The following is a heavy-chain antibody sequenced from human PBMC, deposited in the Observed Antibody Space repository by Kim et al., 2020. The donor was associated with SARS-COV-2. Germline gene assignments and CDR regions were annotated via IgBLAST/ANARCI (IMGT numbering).Heavy chain of an antibody. Sequence: GGSLRLTCAASGFTVSSNYMSWVRQAPGKGLEWVSVIYSGGSTYYADSVKGRFTISRDNSKNTLYLQMNSLRAEDTAVYYCARTRIQLWFYAFDIWGQGTMVTVSS. CDR2: IYSGGST. V-gene: IGHV3-53*01. J-gene: IGHJ3*02. CDR1: GFTVSSNY. D-gene: IGHD5-18*01. CDR3: ARTRIQLWFYAFDI.